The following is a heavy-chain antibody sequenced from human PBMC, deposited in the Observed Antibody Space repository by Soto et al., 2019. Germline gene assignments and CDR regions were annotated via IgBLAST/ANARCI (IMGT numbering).Heavy chain of an antibody. CDR3: AREDYGQHYFDY. CDR2: ISYDGSKI. CDR1: GFTFSHFA. V-gene: IGHV3-30-3*01. J-gene: IGHJ4*02. Sequence: QVQLVESGGGVVQPGRSLRLSCAASGFTFSHFAMHWVRQAPGKGLEWVAVISYDGSKIYYEDSVKGRFTVSRDNSMNTLYLQMNRLRTEDTALYYCAREDYGQHYFDYWGQGTLVTVSS. D-gene: IGHD3-10*01.